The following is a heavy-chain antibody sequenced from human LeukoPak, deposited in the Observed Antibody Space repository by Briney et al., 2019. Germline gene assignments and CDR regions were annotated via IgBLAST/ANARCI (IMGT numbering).Heavy chain of an antibody. CDR3: AIGGDSSTSCYRCFNY. J-gene: IGHJ4*02. Sequence: GESLKISCEGSEYSFTNYWIGWVRQMPGKGLEWMGIIYPDDSDTRYSPSFQGQVTISADKSIGTAYLQWSSLKASDTAMYYCAIGGDSSTSCYRCFNYWGQGTLVTVSS. V-gene: IGHV5-51*01. D-gene: IGHD2-2*01. CDR2: IYPDDSDT. CDR1: EYSFTNYW.